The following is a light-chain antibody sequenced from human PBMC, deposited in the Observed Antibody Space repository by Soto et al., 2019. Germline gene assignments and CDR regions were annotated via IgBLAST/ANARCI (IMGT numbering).Light chain of an antibody. CDR2: EVS. Sequence: QSALTQPASVSGSPGQSITISCTGTSSDVGGYDYVCWYQQHPGKAPKLMIYEVSNRPSGVSDRFSGSKSGNTASLTISGLQAEDEADYYCSSYTSSSTPVVFGGGTKVTVL. J-gene: IGLJ2*01. CDR3: SSYTSSSTPVV. CDR1: SSDVGGYDY. V-gene: IGLV2-14*01.